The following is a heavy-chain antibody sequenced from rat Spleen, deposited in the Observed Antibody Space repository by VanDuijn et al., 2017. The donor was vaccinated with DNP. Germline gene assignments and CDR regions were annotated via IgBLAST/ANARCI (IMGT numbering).Heavy chain of an antibody. CDR3: AKDREGGYAMDA. V-gene: IGHV5-46*01. D-gene: IGHD1-11*01. J-gene: IGHJ4*01. Sequence: EVQLVESGGGLVQPGRSMKLSCTASGFTFYSFPMAWVRQAPMKGLEWVATISPSGGDTFYRDSVKGRLTISRDYAKSTLYLQMNGLRSEDTATYYCAKDREGGYAMDAWGQGTSVTVSS. CDR1: GFTFYSFP. CDR2: ISPSGGDT.